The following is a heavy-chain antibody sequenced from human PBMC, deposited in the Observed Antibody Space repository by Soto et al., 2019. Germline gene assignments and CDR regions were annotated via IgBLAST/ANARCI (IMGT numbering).Heavy chain of an antibody. Sequence: VKPSSKDSGYTFNGYYMHWVRHDTKQGLEWMGWINPNSGGTNYAQKFQGWVTMTRDTSISTAYMELSRLRSDDTAVYYCARVIAARPKIRWGSLPPNPGIDYWGQGTLVTVSS. J-gene: IGHJ4*02. D-gene: IGHD6-6*01. CDR2: INPNSGGT. CDR3: ARVIAARPKIRWGSLPPNPGIDY. CDR1: GYTFNGYY. V-gene: IGHV1-2*04.